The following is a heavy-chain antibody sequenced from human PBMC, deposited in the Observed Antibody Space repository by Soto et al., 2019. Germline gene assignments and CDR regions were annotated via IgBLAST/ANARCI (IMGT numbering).Heavy chain of an antibody. J-gene: IGHJ4*02. CDR3: AREVGYGDYVFDY. V-gene: IGHV1-69*13. Sequence: GASVNVSCKSSGGTFSSYSISWVRQAPGQGLEWMGGIIPIFGTANYAQKFQGRVTITADESTSTAYMELSSLRSEDTAVYYCAREVGYGDYVFDYWGQGTLVTVSS. D-gene: IGHD4-17*01. CDR2: IIPIFGTA. CDR1: GGTFSSYS.